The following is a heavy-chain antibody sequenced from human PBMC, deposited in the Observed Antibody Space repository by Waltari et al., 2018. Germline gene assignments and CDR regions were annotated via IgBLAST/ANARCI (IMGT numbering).Heavy chain of an antibody. J-gene: IGHJ4*02. V-gene: IGHV6-1*01. D-gene: IGHD6-13*01. CDR1: GDSVSSNSAA. Sequence: QVQLQQSGPGLVKPSQTLSLTCAIPGDSVSSNSAAWNWIRQSPSRGLEWLGSTYYRSNWYNDYAVSWKILITINPDTAKIQFSLQLNSVTPEDTAVYYCARTSSSWYSYFDYWGQGTLVTVSS. CDR3: ARTSSSWYSYFDY. CDR2: TYYRSNWYN.